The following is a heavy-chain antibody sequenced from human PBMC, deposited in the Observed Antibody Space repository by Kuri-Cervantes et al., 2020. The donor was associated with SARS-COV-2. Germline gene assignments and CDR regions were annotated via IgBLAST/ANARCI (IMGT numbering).Heavy chain of an antibody. CDR2: IYYSGST. V-gene: IGHV4-39*01. D-gene: IGHD6-19*01. J-gene: IGHJ4*02. CDR1: GSSISSSSYY. CDR3: ARHAVGFDY. Sequence: SETLSLTCTVSGSSISSSSYYWGWIRQPPGKGLEWIGSIYYSGSTYYNPSLKSRVTISVDTSKNQFSLKLSSVTAADTAVYYCARHAVGFDYWGQGTLVTVSS.